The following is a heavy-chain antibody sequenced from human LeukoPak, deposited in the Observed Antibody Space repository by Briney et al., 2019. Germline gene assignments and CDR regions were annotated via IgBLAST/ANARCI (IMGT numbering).Heavy chain of an antibody. Sequence: GGSLRLSCAASGFTFDDYDISWVRQAPGRGLEWVSGISWNGNHIGYADSVKGRFTISRDNAKKSLYLQMNSLRAEDTALYYCARVQQYDKFDSWGQGTLVTVAS. CDR3: ARVQQYDKFDS. V-gene: IGHV3-20*04. D-gene: IGHD3-22*01. J-gene: IGHJ4*02. CDR2: ISWNGNHI. CDR1: GFTFDDYD.